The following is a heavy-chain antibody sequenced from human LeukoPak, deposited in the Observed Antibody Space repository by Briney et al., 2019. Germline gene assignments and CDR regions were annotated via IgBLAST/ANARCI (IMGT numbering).Heavy chain of an antibody. J-gene: IGHJ4*02. CDR2: ISSSGGRI. CDR3: AKDKRDEIFGVVRTLLDY. V-gene: IGHV3-11*01. D-gene: IGHD3-3*01. CDR1: GFTFSDYY. Sequence: PGGSLRLSCAASGFTFSDYYMSWLRRAPGKGLEWLSYISSSGGRIYYADSVKGRFTISRDNDKRSLYLQLNSLRAEDTAVYYCAKDKRDEIFGVVRTLLDYWGQGTLVTVSS.